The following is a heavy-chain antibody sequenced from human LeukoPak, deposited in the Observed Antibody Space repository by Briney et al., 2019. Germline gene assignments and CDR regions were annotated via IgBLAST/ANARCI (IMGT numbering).Heavy chain of an antibody. CDR3: ATSGWNFDY. CDR1: GFTLSHYG. CDR2: IWSDGRKT. Sequence: PGGSLRLSCTASGFTLSHYGMHWVRQAPGKGLELVALIWSDGRKTSYADSVKGRFTISRDNSKNTLYLQMNSLRAEDAAVYYCATSGWNFDYWGQGTLVTVSS. V-gene: IGHV3-30*02. D-gene: IGHD6-19*01. J-gene: IGHJ4*02.